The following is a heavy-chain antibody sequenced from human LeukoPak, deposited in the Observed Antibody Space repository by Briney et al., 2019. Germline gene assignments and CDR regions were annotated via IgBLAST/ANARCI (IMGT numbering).Heavy chain of an antibody. D-gene: IGHD2-21*01. CDR3: ARDQVVKGDYFDY. CDR2: IYYSGST. V-gene: IGHV4-59*01. J-gene: IGHJ4*02. Sequence: PSETLSLTCTVSGGSISSYYWSWIRPPPGKGLEWIGYIYYSGSTNYNPSLKSRVTISVDTSKNQFSLKLSSVTAADTAVYYCARDQVVKGDYFDYWGQGTLVTVSS. CDR1: GGSISSYY.